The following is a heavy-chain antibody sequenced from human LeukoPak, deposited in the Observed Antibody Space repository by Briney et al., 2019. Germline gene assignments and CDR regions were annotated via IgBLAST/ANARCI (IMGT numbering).Heavy chain of an antibody. V-gene: IGHV3-9*01. J-gene: IGHJ4*02. Sequence: GGSLRLSCAASGFTFDDYATHWVRQAPGKGLEWVSGISWNSGSIGYADSVKGRFTISRDNAKNSLYLQMNSLRAEDTALYYCAKDIRVRSSSYFDYWGQGTLVTVSS. CDR3: AKDIRVRSSSYFDY. CDR2: ISWNSGSI. D-gene: IGHD6-13*01. CDR1: GFTFDDYA.